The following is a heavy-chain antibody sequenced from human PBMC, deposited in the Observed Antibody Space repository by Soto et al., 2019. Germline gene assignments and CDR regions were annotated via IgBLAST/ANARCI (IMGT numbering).Heavy chain of an antibody. J-gene: IGHJ4*02. D-gene: IGHD2-21*02. V-gene: IGHV1-69*13. CDR2: IIPIFGTA. CDR3: ARDQAYCGGDCYSGYFDY. Sequence: SVKVSCKASGGTFSSYAISWVRQAPGQGLEWMGGIIPIFGTANYAQKFQGRVTITADESTGTAYMELSSLRSEDTAVYYCARDQAYCGGDCYSGYFDYWGQGTLVTVSS. CDR1: GGTFSSYA.